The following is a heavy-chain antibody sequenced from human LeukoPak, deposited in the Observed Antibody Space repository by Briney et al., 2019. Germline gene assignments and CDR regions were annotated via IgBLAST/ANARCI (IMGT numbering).Heavy chain of an antibody. CDR3: ASSSSSMKNFDY. J-gene: IGHJ4*02. CDR1: GFTFTSSA. D-gene: IGHD6-13*01. CDR2: IVVGSGNT. V-gene: IGHV1-58*02. Sequence: SVKVSCKASGFTFTSSAMQWVRQARGQRLEWIGWIVVGSGNTNYAQKFQERVTITRDMSTSTAYMELSSLRAEDTAVYYCASSSSSMKNFDYWGQGTLVTVSS.